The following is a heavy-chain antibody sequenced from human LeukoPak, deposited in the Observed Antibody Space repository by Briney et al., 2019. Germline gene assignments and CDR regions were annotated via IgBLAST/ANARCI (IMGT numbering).Heavy chain of an antibody. J-gene: IGHJ6*03. CDR1: GFTFSSYA. Sequence: GGSLRLSCAASGFTFSSYAMRWVRQAPGKGLEWVSAISGSGGSTYYADSVKRRFTISRDNSKNTLYLQMNRLRGEDTAVYYCANQVVVAQYDYYMDVWGKGTTVTVSS. CDR3: ANQVVVAQYDYYMDV. V-gene: IGHV3-23*01. D-gene: IGHD2-15*01. CDR2: ISGSGGST.